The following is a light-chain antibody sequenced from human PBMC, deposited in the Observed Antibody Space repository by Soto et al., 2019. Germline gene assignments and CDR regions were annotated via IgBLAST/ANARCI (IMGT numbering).Light chain of an antibody. Sequence: EIVLTQSTGTLSLSPGERASLSCGASQSISSSFLAWYQQKPGQAPRLLIYGASSRATGIPDRFSGTGSETDFTLTISRLEPEDFAVYYCQQYDNSPITFGQGTRLEI. CDR3: QQYDNSPIT. J-gene: IGKJ5*01. V-gene: IGKV3-20*01. CDR1: QSISSSF. CDR2: GAS.